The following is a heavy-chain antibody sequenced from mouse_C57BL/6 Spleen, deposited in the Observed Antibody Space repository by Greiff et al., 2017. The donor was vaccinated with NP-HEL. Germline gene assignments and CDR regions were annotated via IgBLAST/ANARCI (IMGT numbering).Heavy chain of an antibody. CDR3: ARGDGGSVWAFAY. D-gene: IGHD1-1*01. CDR1: GYTFTSYW. J-gene: IGHJ3*01. CDR2: IHPNSGST. Sequence: QVQLQQSGAELVKPGASVKLSCKASGYTFTSYWMHWVKQRPGQGLEWIGMIHPNSGSTNYNEKFKSKATLTVDKSSSTAYMQLSSLTSEDSAVYYCARGDGGSVWAFAYWGQGTLVTVSA. V-gene: IGHV1-64*01.